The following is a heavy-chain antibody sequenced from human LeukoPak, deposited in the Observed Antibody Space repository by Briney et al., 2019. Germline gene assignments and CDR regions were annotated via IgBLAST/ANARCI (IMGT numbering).Heavy chain of an antibody. CDR2: IIPIFGTA. J-gene: IGHJ5*02. V-gene: IGHV1-69*13. Sequence: SVKVSCKASGGTFSSYAISWVRQAPGQGLEWMGGIIPIFGTANYAQKFQGRVTITADESTSTAYMELSSLRSEDTAMYYCARDVVPAATFQGFDPWGQGTLVTVSS. D-gene: IGHD2-2*01. CDR3: ARDVVPAATFQGFDP. CDR1: GGTFSSYA.